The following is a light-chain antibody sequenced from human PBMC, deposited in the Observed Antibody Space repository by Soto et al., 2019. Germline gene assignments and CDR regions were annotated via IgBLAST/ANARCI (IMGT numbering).Light chain of an antibody. J-gene: IGKJ5*01. Sequence: DIQMTQSPSSLSASVGDRVTVTCRASQGISNYLAWYQQKPGKVPKLLIYAASTLQSGVTSRFSGSGSGTDFTLTISSLQPEDVATYYCQNYNSAPLFGQGTRLEIK. CDR1: QGISNY. V-gene: IGKV1-27*01. CDR3: QNYNSAPL. CDR2: AAS.